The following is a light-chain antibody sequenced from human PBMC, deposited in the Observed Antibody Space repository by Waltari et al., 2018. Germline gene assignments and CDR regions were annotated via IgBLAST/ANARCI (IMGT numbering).Light chain of an antibody. CDR3: QQSYSTPLT. CDR2: AAS. J-gene: IGKJ4*01. CDR1: QSISSY. Sequence: DIQMTQSPSSLSASVGDRVTITFRASQSISSYLNWYQQKPGKAPKLLIYAASSFQSGVPSRFSGSGSATDFTLTISSLQPEDFATYYCQQSYSTPLTFGGGTKVEIK. V-gene: IGKV1-39*01.